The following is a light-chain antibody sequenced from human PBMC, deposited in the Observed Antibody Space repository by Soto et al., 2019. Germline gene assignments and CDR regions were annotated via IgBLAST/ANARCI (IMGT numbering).Light chain of an antibody. CDR3: SSYTTSNTRQIV. Sequence: QSVLTQPASVSGSPGQSITISCTGTSSDVGGYNYASWYQHHPGKAPKLIIYDVTNRPSGVSNPFSGSKSGNTASLTISGLQPEDEADYYCSSYTTSNTRQIVFGTGTKLTVL. CDR1: SSDVGGYNY. CDR2: DVT. J-gene: IGLJ1*01. V-gene: IGLV2-14*03.